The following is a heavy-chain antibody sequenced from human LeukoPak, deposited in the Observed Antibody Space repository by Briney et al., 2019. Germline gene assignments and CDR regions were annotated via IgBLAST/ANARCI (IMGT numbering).Heavy chain of an antibody. V-gene: IGHV4-59*01. CDR3: ARVRRITGTTDFDY. CDR1: GGSISSYS. Sequence: SETLSLTCTVSGGSISSYSWSWIRQPPGKGLEWIGYINYSGSTNYNPSLKSRVTISVDTSKNQFSVKLSSVTAADTAVYYCARVRRITGTTDFDYWGQGTLVTVSS. J-gene: IGHJ4*02. CDR2: INYSGST. D-gene: IGHD1-20*01.